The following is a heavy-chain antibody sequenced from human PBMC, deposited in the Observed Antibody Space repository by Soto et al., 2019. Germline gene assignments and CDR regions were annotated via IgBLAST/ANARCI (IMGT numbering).Heavy chain of an antibody. CDR2: ISSSSSTI. Sequence: GGSLRHSCAASGFTFSSYSMNWVRQAPGKGLEWVSYISSSSSTIYYADSVKGRFTISRDNAKNSLYLQMNSLRDEDTAVYYCAIYRVRWFGDLAHILWGQGTLVTVFS. V-gene: IGHV3-48*02. CDR3: AIYRVRWFGDLAHIL. CDR1: GFTFSSYS. J-gene: IGHJ4*02. D-gene: IGHD3-10*01.